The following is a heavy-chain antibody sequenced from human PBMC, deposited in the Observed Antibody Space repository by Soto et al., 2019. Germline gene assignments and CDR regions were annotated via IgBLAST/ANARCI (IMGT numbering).Heavy chain of an antibody. CDR1: GYTFTSYA. J-gene: IGHJ4*02. CDR2: INAGNGNT. CDR3: ARVNVWKWPPQYYLDY. D-gene: IGHD5-12*01. V-gene: IGHV1-3*01. Sequence: ASVKVSCKASGYTFTSYAMHWVRQAPGQRLEWMGWINAGNGNTKYSQKFQGRVTITRDTSASTAYMELSSLRSEDTAVYYCARVNVWKWPPQYYLDYWGQGILVTVSS.